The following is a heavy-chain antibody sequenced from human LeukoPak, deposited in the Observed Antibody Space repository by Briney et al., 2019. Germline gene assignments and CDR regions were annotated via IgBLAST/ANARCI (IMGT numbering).Heavy chain of an antibody. Sequence: ASVKVSCKASGYTFTDYYMHWVRLAPGQGLEGLRRVNPYSGGTNYAQKFQGRVTMTRDTAISTAYMELSRLKSDDTAVYYCARDYSSGWYVYWGQGTLVTVSS. CDR2: VNPYSGGT. CDR3: ARDYSSGWYVY. V-gene: IGHV1-2*06. CDR1: GYTFTDYY. D-gene: IGHD6-19*01. J-gene: IGHJ4*02.